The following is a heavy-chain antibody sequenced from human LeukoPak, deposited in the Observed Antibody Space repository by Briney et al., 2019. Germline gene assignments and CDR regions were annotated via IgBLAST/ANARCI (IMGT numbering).Heavy chain of an antibody. D-gene: IGHD3-10*01. CDR1: GFTFSDFW. CDR2: INQDGSEN. Sequence: GSLRLSCAASGFTFSDFWMGWFRQAPGKGLEWVANINQDGSENYYVDSVKGRFTISRDNAKNSLYLQMNSLRAEDTAVYYCTKGRSNHYWGQGTLVTVST. V-gene: IGHV3-7*01. J-gene: IGHJ4*02. CDR3: TKGRSNHY.